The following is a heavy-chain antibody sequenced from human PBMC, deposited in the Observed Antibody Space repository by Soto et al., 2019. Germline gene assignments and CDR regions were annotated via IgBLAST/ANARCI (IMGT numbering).Heavy chain of an antibody. V-gene: IGHV3-11*01. D-gene: IGHD3-3*01. Sequence: GGSLRLSCAVSGFTFSDYYMSWIRQAPGKGLEWVSYISSRGSSIYYADSVKGRFTISRANAKNSLYLQMNGLRAEDTAVYYCARGYYDFWSGYYISPYGMDVWGQGTTVTVSS. CDR3: ARGYYDFWSGYYISPYGMDV. CDR1: GFTFSDYY. CDR2: ISSRGSSI. J-gene: IGHJ6*02.